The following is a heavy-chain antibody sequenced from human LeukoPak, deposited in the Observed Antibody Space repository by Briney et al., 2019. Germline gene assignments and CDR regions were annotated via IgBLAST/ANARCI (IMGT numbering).Heavy chain of an antibody. CDR1: QFIFSTYA. Sequence: GGSLRLSCAASQFIFSTYAMSWVRQAPGKGLEWVSGISDNGGTAYYADSVKGRFTISRDNSKNTLYLQMNSLRVEDTAVYYCAKRGPVTGTKYFDCWGQGTLVTVSS. J-gene: IGHJ4*02. CDR3: AKRGPVTGTKYFDC. CDR2: ISDNGGTA. V-gene: IGHV3-23*01. D-gene: IGHD6-19*01.